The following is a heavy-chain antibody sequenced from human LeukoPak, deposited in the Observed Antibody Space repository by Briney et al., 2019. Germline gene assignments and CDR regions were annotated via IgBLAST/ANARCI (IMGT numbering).Heavy chain of an antibody. V-gene: IGHV3-48*03. CDR1: GFTFSSFD. J-gene: IGHJ5*02. CDR2: ISNSGSTI. D-gene: IGHD5-12*01. Sequence: GGSLRLSCAASGFTFSSFDKNWVRQAPGKGLEWVSYISNSGSTIYYADSVKGRFTISRDNAKNSLYLQMNSLRAEDTAVYYCARGRYSDYTNWFDPWGQGTLVTVSS. CDR3: ARGRYSDYTNWFDP.